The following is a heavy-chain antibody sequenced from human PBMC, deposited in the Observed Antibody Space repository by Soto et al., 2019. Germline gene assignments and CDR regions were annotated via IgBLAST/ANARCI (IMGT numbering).Heavy chain of an antibody. V-gene: IGHV1-46*01. CDR1: GYTFTSYD. CDR3: ASEVVVWYGELYMRAYYFAY. J-gene: IGHJ4*02. D-gene: IGHD3-10*01. CDR2: INPSGGST. Sequence: ASVKVSCKASGYTFTSYDMHWVRQAPGQGLEWMGIINPSGGSTSYAQKFQGRVTMTRDTSTSTVYMELSSLRSEDTAVYYCASEVVVWYGELYMRAYYFAYWGQGTLVTVSS.